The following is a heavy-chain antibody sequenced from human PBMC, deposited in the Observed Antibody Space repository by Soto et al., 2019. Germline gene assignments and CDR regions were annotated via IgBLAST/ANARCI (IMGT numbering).Heavy chain of an antibody. V-gene: IGHV5-51*01. CDR2: IYPGDSDT. CDR1: WNDFSIYW. D-gene: IGHD2-2*01. Sequence: GGSLKISCWVPWNDFSIYWIAWVRQMPGKGLEWMGIIYPGDSDTIYSPSFHGQVTISANKSIDTAYLQWSSLKASDTATYYCARHAGYCSTTTCSKNGYWGQGTLVTVSS. CDR3: ARHAGYCSTTTCSKNGY. J-gene: IGHJ4*02.